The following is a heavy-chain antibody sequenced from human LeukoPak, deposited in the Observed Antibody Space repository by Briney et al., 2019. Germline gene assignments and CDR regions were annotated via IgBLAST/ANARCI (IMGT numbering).Heavy chain of an antibody. CDR2: INAYNGNT. CDR1: GYTFTSYG. D-gene: IGHD3-9*01. Sequence: ASVKVSCKASGYTFTSYGISWVRQAPGQGLEWMGWINAYNGNTNYAQKLQGRVTMTTDTPTSTAYMELRSLRSDDTAVYYCARVQRELRYFDWLPFPYYMDVWGKGTTVTVSS. CDR3: ARVQRELRYFDWLPFPYYMDV. V-gene: IGHV1-18*01. J-gene: IGHJ6*03.